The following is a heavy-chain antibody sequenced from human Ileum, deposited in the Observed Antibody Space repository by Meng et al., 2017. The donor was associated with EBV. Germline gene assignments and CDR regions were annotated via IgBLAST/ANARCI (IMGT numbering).Heavy chain of an antibody. CDR3: ARGVTTVLYWFFDL. V-gene: IGHV1-18*01. D-gene: IGHD4-11*01. J-gene: IGHJ2*01. Sequence: GQLRTVGVGVKKPWASGKVSCKAAGYTFTTHGSSWVRQAPGTGLEWMGRISADSGNTNYPQKFQGRVTMTTDTSTRTAYMEVRRLRSDDTAVYYCARGVTTVLYWFFDLWGRGTLVTVSS. CDR2: ISADSGNT. CDR1: GYTFTTHG.